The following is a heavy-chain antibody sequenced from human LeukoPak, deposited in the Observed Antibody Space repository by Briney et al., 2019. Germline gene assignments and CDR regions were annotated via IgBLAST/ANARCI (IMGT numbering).Heavy chain of an antibody. CDR1: GGTFSSYA. V-gene: IGHV1-69*01. CDR3: ARDYFTMVSGANYWFDP. D-gene: IGHD3-10*01. Sequence: SSVKVSCKASGGTFSSYAISWVRQAPGQGLEWMGGIIPIFGTANYAQTFQGRVTITADESTSTAYMELSRLSSQDTDGYYCARDYFTMVSGANYWFDPWGRGTLVTVSS. J-gene: IGHJ5*02. CDR2: IIPIFGTA.